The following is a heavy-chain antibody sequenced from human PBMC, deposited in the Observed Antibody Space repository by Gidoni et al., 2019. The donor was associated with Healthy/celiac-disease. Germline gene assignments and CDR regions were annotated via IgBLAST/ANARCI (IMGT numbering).Heavy chain of an antibody. CDR1: GFTFSDYY. CDR2: ISSSSSYT. Sequence: QVQLVESGGGLVKPGGSLRLSCAASGFTFSDYYMSWIRQAPGKGLEWVSYISSSSSYTNYADSVKGRFTISRDNAKNSLYLQMNSLRAEDTAVYYCARDLGKYSSSSPWFDPWGQGTLVTVSS. V-gene: IGHV3-11*05. CDR3: ARDLGKYSSSSPWFDP. D-gene: IGHD6-6*01. J-gene: IGHJ5*02.